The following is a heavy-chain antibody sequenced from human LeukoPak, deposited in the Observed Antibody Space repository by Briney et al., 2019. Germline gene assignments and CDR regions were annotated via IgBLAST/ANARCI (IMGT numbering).Heavy chain of an antibody. Sequence: ASVKVSCKASGYTFTSYYMHWVRQAPGQGLEWMGIINPSGGSTSYAQKFQGRVTMTRDTSTSTVYMELSSLRSEDTAVYYCARSSLIPWLRSWFDPWGQGTLVTVSS. D-gene: IGHD5-12*01. CDR3: ARSSLIPWLRSWFDP. CDR1: GYTFTSYY. J-gene: IGHJ5*02. V-gene: IGHV1-46*01. CDR2: INPSGGST.